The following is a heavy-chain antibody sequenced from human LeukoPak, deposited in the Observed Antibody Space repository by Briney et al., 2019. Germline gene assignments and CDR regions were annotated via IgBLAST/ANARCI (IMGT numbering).Heavy chain of an antibody. J-gene: IGHJ4*02. CDR3: AKDRYDSSGWYGDYFDY. V-gene: IGHV3-33*06. CDR1: GFTFSSYG. Sequence: PGGSLRLSCAASGFTFSSYGMHWVRQAPGKGLEWVAVIWYDESNKYYADSVKGRFTISRDNSKNTLYLQMNSLRAEDTAVYYCAKDRYDSSGWYGDYFDYWGQGTLVTVSS. CDR2: IWYDESNK. D-gene: IGHD6-19*01.